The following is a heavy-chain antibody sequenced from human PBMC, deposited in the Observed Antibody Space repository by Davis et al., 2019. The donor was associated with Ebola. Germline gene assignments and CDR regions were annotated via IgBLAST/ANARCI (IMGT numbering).Heavy chain of an antibody. D-gene: IGHD4-23*01. V-gene: IGHV3-53*01. Sequence: GESLKISCAASDFTVSNNYVSWVRQAPGKGLEWVSIIYSGGSTYYADSVKGRFTISRDNSKNTLYLQMNSLRAEDTAVYYCASTWDGNSYFDFWGQGTLVTVSS. CDR1: DFTVSNNY. CDR2: IYSGGST. CDR3: ASTWDGNSYFDF. J-gene: IGHJ4*02.